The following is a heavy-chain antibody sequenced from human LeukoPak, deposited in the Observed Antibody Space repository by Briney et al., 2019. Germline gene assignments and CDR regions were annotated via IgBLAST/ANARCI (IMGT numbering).Heavy chain of an antibody. V-gene: IGHV3-23*01. CDR2: ISGSGGST. J-gene: IGHJ5*02. CDR3: AKGMKSVGWDKNWFDP. Sequence: GGSLRLSCAASGFTFSSYAMSWVRQAPGKGLEWASAISGSGGSTYYADSVKGRFTISRDNSKNTLYLQMNSLRAEDTAVYCCAKGMKSVGWDKNWFDPWGQGTLVTVSS. CDR1: GFTFSSYA. D-gene: IGHD6-19*01.